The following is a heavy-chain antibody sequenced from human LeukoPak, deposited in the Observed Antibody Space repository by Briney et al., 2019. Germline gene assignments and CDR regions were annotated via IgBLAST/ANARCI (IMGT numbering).Heavy chain of an antibody. CDR3: AKDPYSSAWFSRDWFDP. CDR2: ISGSGGST. V-gene: IGHV3-23*01. J-gene: IGHJ5*02. D-gene: IGHD6-13*01. Sequence: GGSLRLSCAASGFTFSSYAMSWVRQAPGKRLEWVPAISGSGGSTYYADSVKGRFTISRDNSKNTLYLQMNSLRAEDTAVYYCAKDPYSSAWFSRDWFDPWGQGTLVTVSS. CDR1: GFTFSSYA.